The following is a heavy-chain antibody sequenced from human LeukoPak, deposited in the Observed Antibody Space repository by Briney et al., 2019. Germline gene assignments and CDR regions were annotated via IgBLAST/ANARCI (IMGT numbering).Heavy chain of an antibody. D-gene: IGHD3-3*01. CDR2: ISYDGSNK. Sequence: PGGSLRLSCAASGFTFSSYGMHWVRQAPGKGLEWVAVISYDGSNKYYADSVKGRFTISRDNSKNTLYLQMNSLRAEDTAVYYCANPPAPYDFGYYFDYWGQGTLVTVSS. CDR1: GFTFSSYG. CDR3: ANPPAPYDFGYYFDY. V-gene: IGHV3-30*18. J-gene: IGHJ4*02.